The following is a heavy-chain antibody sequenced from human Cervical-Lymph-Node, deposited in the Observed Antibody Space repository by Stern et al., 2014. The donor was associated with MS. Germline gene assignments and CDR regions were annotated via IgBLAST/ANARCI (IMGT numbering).Heavy chain of an antibody. D-gene: IGHD4-23*01. CDR1: GASFSTNA. CDR3: TREHHGGNFAS. CDR2: IVSIFDKA. Sequence: VQLEESGAEVKKPGSSVKVSCKVSGASFSTNAISWVRQAPGQGLEWMGAIVSIFDKANYAQRFRGRVTITADESTSTAYLDLSSLRSGDTAVYFCTREHHGGNFASWGQGTLVTVSS. V-gene: IGHV1-69*01. J-gene: IGHJ4*02.